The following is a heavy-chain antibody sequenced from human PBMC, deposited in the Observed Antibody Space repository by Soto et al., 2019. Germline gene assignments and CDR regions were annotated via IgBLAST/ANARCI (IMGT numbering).Heavy chain of an antibody. D-gene: IGHD2-2*01. CDR1: GFTFNNAW. CDR2: IKSKTDGGTT. V-gene: IGHV3-15*01. Sequence: VQLVESGGGLVKPGGSLRVSCAASGFTFNNAWMSWVRQAPGKGLEWVGRIKSKTDGGTTDYGAPVKGRFTISRDDSKNTLYLQMISLKTEDTAVYYCTTFPIVPFDYWGHGTLVTVSS. J-gene: IGHJ4*01. CDR3: TTFPIVPFDY.